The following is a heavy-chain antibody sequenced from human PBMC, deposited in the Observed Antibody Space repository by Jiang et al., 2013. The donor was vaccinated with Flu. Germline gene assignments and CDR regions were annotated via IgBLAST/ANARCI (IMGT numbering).Heavy chain of an antibody. D-gene: IGHD2-21*02. Sequence: QSGAEVKKPGSSVRVSCKASGGIFNSQSISWVRQAPGQGLEGMGRIIPMVGLVNYAQKFQDRLTITADKSANTLYMELSSLRGEDTAVYYCARAVTCGGDCYFFDFWGQGTLVTVAS. J-gene: IGHJ4*02. V-gene: IGHV1-69*04. CDR2: IIPMVGLV. CDR1: GGIFNSQS. CDR3: ARAVTCGGDCYFFDF.